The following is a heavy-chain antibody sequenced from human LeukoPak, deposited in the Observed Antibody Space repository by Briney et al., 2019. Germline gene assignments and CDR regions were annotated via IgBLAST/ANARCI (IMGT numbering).Heavy chain of an antibody. V-gene: IGHV1-69*01. CDR1: GGTFSSYA. D-gene: IGHD1-26*01. CDR2: IIPIFGTA. Sequence: SVTVSCKASGGTFSSYAISWVRQAPGQGLEWMGGIIPIFGTANYAQKFQGRVTITVDESTSTAYMELSSLSSEDTAVYYCARYSVEATPAAFDIWGQGTMVTVSS. J-gene: IGHJ3*02. CDR3: ARYSVEATPAAFDI.